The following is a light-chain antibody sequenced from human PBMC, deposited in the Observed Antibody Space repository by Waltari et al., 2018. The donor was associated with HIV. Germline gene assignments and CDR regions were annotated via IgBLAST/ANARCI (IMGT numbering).Light chain of an antibody. CDR1: RSNIGSNT. Sequence: QSVLTQPPSASGTPGQRVTISCSGSRSNIGSNTVSWYQQLPGTAPKLFIYSNNQRPSGVPARFSGSKSGTSASLAISGLQSEDEADYYCAAWDDSLNGWVFGGGTKLTVV. CDR2: SNN. J-gene: IGLJ3*02. CDR3: AAWDDSLNGWV. V-gene: IGLV1-44*01.